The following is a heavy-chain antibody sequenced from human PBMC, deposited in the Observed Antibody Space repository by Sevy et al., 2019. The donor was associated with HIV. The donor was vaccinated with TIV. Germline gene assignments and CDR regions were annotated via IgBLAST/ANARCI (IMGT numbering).Heavy chain of an antibody. CDR1: GFTFSEYG. Sequence: GGSLRLSCAASGFTFSEYGMHWVRQAPGKGLEWVAVISHDGRNYNNNAAFVKGRFTISRDNSRNTLYLQRNGLGAEETAIYYCAGDSVEILRSAFKSWGQGTLVTVSS. J-gene: IGHJ5*02. V-gene: IGHV3-33*08. D-gene: IGHD1-26*01. CDR3: AGDSVEILRSAFKS. CDR2: ISHDGRNY.